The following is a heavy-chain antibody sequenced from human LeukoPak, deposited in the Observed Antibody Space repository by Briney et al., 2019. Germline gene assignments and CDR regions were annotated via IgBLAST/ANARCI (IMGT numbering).Heavy chain of an antibody. Sequence: GGSLRLSCAASGFTVSSNYMSWVRQAPGKGLEWVSVIYSGGNTYYADSVKGRFTISRDNSKNTVYLQMNSLRAEDTAVYYCATKRGYSYGQDYWGQGTLVTVSS. CDR2: IYSGGNT. V-gene: IGHV3-53*01. D-gene: IGHD5-18*01. J-gene: IGHJ4*02. CDR3: ATKRGYSYGQDY. CDR1: GFTVSSNY.